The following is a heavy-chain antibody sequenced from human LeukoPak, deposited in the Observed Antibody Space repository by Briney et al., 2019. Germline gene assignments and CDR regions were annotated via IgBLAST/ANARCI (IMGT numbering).Heavy chain of an antibody. CDR3: ASGYGGNSYGYFDL. V-gene: IGHV4-59*01. Sequence: SETLSLTCTVSGGSISSYYWSWIRQPQGKGLEWIGYIYYSGSTNYNPSLKRRVPLSVDTSKNQFSLKLSSVTAADTAVYYCASGYGGNSYGYFDLWGRGTLVTVSS. CDR1: GGSISSYY. D-gene: IGHD4-23*01. J-gene: IGHJ2*01. CDR2: IYYSGST.